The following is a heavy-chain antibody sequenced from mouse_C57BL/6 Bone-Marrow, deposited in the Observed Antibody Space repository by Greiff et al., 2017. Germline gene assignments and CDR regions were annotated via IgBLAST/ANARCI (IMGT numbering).Heavy chain of an antibody. J-gene: IGHJ2*01. Sequence: EVQLKESGAELVRPGASVKLSCTASGFNIKDDYIHWVKQRPEQGLEWIGWIDPEIGDTEYASKFQGQATITSDTSSNTAYLQLSSLTSEDTAVYYCSSFDGNYFDFWGQGTPLTVAS. CDR1: GFNIKDDY. CDR3: SSFDGNYFDF. V-gene: IGHV14-4*01. D-gene: IGHD2-3*01. CDR2: IDPEIGDT.